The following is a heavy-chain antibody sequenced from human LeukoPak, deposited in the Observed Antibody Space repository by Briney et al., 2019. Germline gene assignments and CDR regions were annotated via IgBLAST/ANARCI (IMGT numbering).Heavy chain of an antibody. D-gene: IGHD1-26*01. Sequence: PGGSLRLSCAASGFTFSIYSMNWVRQAPGKGLEWVSSISSSNSYIYYADSVKGRFTISRDNAKNSLYLQMNSLRAEDTAVYYCARAPSAEDSFDIWGQGTMVTVSS. J-gene: IGHJ3*02. CDR1: GFTFSIYS. V-gene: IGHV3-21*01. CDR2: ISSSNSYI. CDR3: ARAPSAEDSFDI.